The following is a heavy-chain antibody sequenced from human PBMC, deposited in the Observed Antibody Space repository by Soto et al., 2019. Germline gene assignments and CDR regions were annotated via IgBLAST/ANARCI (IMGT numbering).Heavy chain of an antibody. J-gene: IGHJ6*03. CDR3: ARKDSVYADCMDV. V-gene: IGHV4-31*03. Sequence: QVQLQESGPGLVKPSQTLSLTCTVSGGSISRGGYYWSWIRQHPGKGLEWIGYTYYTGGTYYNPSRKRRVTTSVDTSENQFSLRLRSVTAADTDVYYWARKDSVYADCMDVWGKGTTVTVSS. D-gene: IGHD5-12*01. CDR1: GGSISRGGYY. CDR2: TYYTGGT.